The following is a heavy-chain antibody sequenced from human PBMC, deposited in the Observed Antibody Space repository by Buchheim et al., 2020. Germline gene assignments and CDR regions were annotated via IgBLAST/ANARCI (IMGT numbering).Heavy chain of an antibody. CDR1: GGSISSSSYY. D-gene: IGHD3-3*01. CDR2: TYYSGST. CDR3: AREHYDFWSGSLYWYFDL. Sequence: QLQLQESGPGLVKPSETLSLTCTVSGGSISSSSYYWGWIRQPPGKGLEWIGSTYYSGSTYYNPSLKSRVTISVDTSKNQFSLKLSSVTAADTAVYYCAREHYDFWSGSLYWYFDLWGRGTL. V-gene: IGHV4-39*07. J-gene: IGHJ2*01.